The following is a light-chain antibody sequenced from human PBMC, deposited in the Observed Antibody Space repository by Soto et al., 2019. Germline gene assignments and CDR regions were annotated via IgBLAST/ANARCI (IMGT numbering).Light chain of an antibody. J-gene: IGLJ1*01. Sequence: QSVMTQPPSVSAAPGQKVTISCSGRSSNIGGNSVSWYQQLPGTAPKLLIYDDNKRPSGIPDRFSGSKSGTSATLGITGLQTGDEADYYFGSWDSSLSAYVFGTGTKLTVL. V-gene: IGLV1-51*01. CDR3: GSWDSSLSAYV. CDR2: DDN. CDR1: SSNIGGNS.